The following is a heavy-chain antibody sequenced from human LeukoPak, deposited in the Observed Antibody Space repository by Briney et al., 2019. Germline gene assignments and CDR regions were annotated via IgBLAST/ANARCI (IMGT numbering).Heavy chain of an antibody. CDR3: ARPLLLWFGEPPPDYGMDV. CDR2: INPNSGGT. Sequence: ASVKVSCKASGYTFTGYYMRWVRQAPGQGLEWMGWINPNSGGTNYAQKFQGRVTMTRDTSISTAYMELSRLRSDDTAVYYCARPLLLWFGEPPPDYGMDVWGQGTTVTVSS. V-gene: IGHV1-2*02. J-gene: IGHJ6*02. D-gene: IGHD3-10*01. CDR1: GYTFTGYY.